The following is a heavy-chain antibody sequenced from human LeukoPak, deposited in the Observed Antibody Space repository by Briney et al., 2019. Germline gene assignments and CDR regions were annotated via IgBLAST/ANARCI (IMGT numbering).Heavy chain of an antibody. CDR3: ARGGFYGHPFDF. V-gene: IGHV4-39*07. J-gene: IGHJ4*02. CDR1: GGSIDNSIYY. D-gene: IGHD3-10*01. CDR2: IYYTGTT. Sequence: SETLSLTCTVSGGSIDNSIYYWGWIRQSPERGLEWIGSIYYTGTTNYNPSLESRVTISDDASNNQVSLTLNSVTAADTAVYFCARGGFYGHPFDFGGQGTLVTVSS.